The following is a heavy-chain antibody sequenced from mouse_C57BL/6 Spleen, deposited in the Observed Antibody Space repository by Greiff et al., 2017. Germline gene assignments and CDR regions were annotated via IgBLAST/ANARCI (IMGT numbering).Heavy chain of an antibody. CDR2: IRLKSDNYAT. CDR1: GFTFSNYW. J-gene: IGHJ4*01. Sequence: EVKVEESGGGLVQPGGSMKLSCVASGFTFSNYWMNWVRQSPEKGLEWVAQIRLKSDNYATHYAESVKGRFTISRDDSKSSVYLQMNNLRAEDTGIYYCTGGDQTRGLYAMDYWGQGTSVTVSS. CDR3: TGGDQTRGLYAMDY. D-gene: IGHD3-3*01. V-gene: IGHV6-3*01.